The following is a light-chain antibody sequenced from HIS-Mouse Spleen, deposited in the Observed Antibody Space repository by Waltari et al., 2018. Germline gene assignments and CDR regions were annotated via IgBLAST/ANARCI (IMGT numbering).Light chain of an antibody. Sequence: QSALTQPASVSGSPGQSLTISCTGTNSDVGSYNLVSLYQQHPGKAPKLMIYEGSKRPSGVSNRFSGSKSGNTASLTISGLQAEDEADYYCCSYAGSSTLVFGGGTKLTVL. CDR3: CSYAGSSTLV. CDR2: EGS. J-gene: IGLJ3*02. V-gene: IGLV2-23*01. CDR1: NSDVGSYNL.